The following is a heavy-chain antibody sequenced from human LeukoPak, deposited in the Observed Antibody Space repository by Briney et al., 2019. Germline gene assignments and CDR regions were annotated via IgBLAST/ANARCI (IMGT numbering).Heavy chain of an antibody. CDR2: IYPGDSDT. Sequence: LGESLKISCKGSGYSFTSYWIGWVRQMPGKGLEWMGIIYPGDSDTRYSPSFQGQVTISADKSISTAYLQWSSLKASDTAMHYCARRTTVAGTALYYFDYWGQGTLVTVSS. D-gene: IGHD6-19*01. CDR1: GYSFTSYW. CDR3: ARRTTVAGTALYYFDY. J-gene: IGHJ4*02. V-gene: IGHV5-51*01.